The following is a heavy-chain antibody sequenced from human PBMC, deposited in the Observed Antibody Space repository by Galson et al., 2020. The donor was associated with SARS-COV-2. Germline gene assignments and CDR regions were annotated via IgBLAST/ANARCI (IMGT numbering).Heavy chain of an antibody. V-gene: IGHV2-70*11. Sequence: SGPTLVKPTQTLTLTCTFSGFALSTSGMGVSWISEPPGKALEGLARSECEDKKDYRTSLKTRLTISKDTSNNQVVLTMTNMDPVDTATYYCARTQVAVAGLPFDYWGPGTLVTVSS. CDR1: GFALSTSGMG. CDR3: ARTQVAVAGLPFDY. D-gene: IGHD6-19*01. J-gene: IGHJ4*02. CDR2: SECEDKK.